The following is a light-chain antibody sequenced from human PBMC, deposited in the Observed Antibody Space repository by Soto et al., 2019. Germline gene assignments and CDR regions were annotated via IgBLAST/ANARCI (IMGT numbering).Light chain of an antibody. V-gene: IGKV1-13*02. J-gene: IGKJ4*01. Sequence: AIPLTQSPSSLSASVGDRVTITCRASQGISSALAWYQQKPGKAPKLLIYDASSLESGVPSRFSGSGSGTDFTLTISSLQPEDFATYYCHQFNTYPPAHIFGLGTKVEIK. CDR1: QGISSA. CDR3: HQFNTYPPAHI. CDR2: DAS.